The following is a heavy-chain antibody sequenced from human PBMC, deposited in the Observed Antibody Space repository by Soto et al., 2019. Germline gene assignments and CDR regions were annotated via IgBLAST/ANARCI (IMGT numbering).Heavy chain of an antibody. Sequence: EVQLVESGGGLVQPGGSLRLSCASSGFTVNSYSMNLVRQDPGKGLEWLSYISTNSRTIYYADSVKCLFTISRDNAKNSLYLQMNSLRDEDTAVYYCERDSGMDPAWGEETLVIVSS. J-gene: IGHJ4*02. D-gene: IGHD5-18*01. V-gene: IGHV3-48*02. CDR3: ERDSGMDPA. CDR1: GFTVNSYS. CDR2: ISTNSRTI.